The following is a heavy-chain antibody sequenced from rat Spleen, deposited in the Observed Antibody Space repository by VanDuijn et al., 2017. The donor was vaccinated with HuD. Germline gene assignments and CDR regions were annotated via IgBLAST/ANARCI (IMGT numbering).Heavy chain of an antibody. J-gene: IGHJ4*01. Sequence: EVQLVESDGGLVQPGRSLKLSCAASGFTFSDYYMAWVRQAPTKGLEWVATISYDGSSTYYRDSVKGRFTISRDNAKSTLYLQMDSLRSEDTATYYCARLGRHGVMDAWGQGASVTVSS. CDR2: ISYDGSST. V-gene: IGHV5-29*01. CDR3: ARLGRHGVMDA. CDR1: GFTFSDYY. D-gene: IGHD1-11*01.